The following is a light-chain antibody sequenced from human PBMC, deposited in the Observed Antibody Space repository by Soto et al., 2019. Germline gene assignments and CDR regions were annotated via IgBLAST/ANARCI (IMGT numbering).Light chain of an antibody. V-gene: IGKV1-39*01. Sequence: DIQMTQSPSSLSASVGDRVTITYRASQTIIRYLNWYQQKPGRAPNLLIYAASSLQSGVPSRFSGLRSGTDFTLTISSLQPEDFATYYCQQSYSTLFTFGPGTKVEIK. CDR3: QQSYSTLFT. J-gene: IGKJ3*01. CDR2: AAS. CDR1: QTIIRY.